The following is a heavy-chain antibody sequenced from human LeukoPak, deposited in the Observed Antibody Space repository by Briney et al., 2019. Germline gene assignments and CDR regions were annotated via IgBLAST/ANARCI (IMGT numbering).Heavy chain of an antibody. Sequence: PGGSLRLSCAASGFTFSSYGMNWVRQAPGKGLEWVSSISSSSIYIYYADSVKGRFTISRDNAKNTLYLQMNSLRAEDTAVYYCARVLGDYYDDWGQGTLVTVSS. CDR3: ARVLGDYYDD. CDR2: ISSSSIYI. CDR1: GFTFSSYG. J-gene: IGHJ4*02. D-gene: IGHD3-16*01. V-gene: IGHV3-21*04.